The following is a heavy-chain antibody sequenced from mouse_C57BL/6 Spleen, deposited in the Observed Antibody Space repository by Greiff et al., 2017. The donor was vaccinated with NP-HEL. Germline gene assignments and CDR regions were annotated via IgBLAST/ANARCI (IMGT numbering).Heavy chain of an antibody. V-gene: IGHV1-80*01. J-gene: IGHJ2*01. CDR1: GYAFSSYW. Sequence: QVHVKQSGAELVKPGASVKISCKASGYAFSSYWMNWVKQRPGKGLEWIGQIYPGDGDTNYNGKFKGKATLTADKSSSTAYMQLSSLTSEDSAVYFCARSYYGSSYLDYWGQGTTLTVSS. CDR2: IYPGDGDT. CDR3: ARSYYGSSYLDY. D-gene: IGHD1-1*01.